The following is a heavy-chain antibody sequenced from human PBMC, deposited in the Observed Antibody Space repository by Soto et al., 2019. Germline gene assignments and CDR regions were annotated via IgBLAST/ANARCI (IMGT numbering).Heavy chain of an antibody. D-gene: IGHD2-2*01. V-gene: IGHV1-69*13. J-gene: IGHJ3*02. Sequence: ASVKVSCKASGGTFSSYAISWVRQAPGQGLEWMGGIIPIFGTANYAQKFQGRVTITADESTSTAYMELSSLRSEDTAVYYCARVTHYCSSTSCYPGPFSYGYSAFDIWGQGTMVTVSS. CDR2: IIPIFGTA. CDR3: ARVTHYCSSTSCYPGPFSYGYSAFDI. CDR1: GGTFSSYA.